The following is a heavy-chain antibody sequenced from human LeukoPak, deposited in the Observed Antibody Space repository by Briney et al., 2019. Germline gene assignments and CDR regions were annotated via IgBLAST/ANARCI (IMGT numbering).Heavy chain of an antibody. CDR1: GGSISSYY. D-gene: IGHD3-16*01. J-gene: IGHJ4*02. Sequence: SETLSLTCTVSGGSISSYYWSWIRQPPGKGLEWIGDIYYSGSTNYNPSLMSRVTISVDTSKNQFSLKLSSVTAADTDVYYCAKHFFGVRRWGYGYGAYFDYWGQGTLVTVSS. V-gene: IGHV4-59*08. CDR3: AKHFFGVRRWGYGYGAYFDY. CDR2: IYYSGST.